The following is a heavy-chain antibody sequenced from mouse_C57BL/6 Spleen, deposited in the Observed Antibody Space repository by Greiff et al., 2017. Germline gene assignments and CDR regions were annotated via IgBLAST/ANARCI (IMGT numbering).Heavy chain of an antibody. J-gene: IGHJ3*01. CDR2: IHPNSGST. CDR1: GYTFTSYW. D-gene: IGHD3-2*02. Sequence: QVQLQQPGAELVKPGASVKLSCKASGYTFTSYWMHWVKQRPGQGLEWIGMIHPNSGSTNYNVKFKSKATLTVDKSSSTAYMQLSSLTSEDSAVYYCAIDSSGTPFAYWGQGTLVTVSA. CDR3: AIDSSGTPFAY. V-gene: IGHV1-64*01.